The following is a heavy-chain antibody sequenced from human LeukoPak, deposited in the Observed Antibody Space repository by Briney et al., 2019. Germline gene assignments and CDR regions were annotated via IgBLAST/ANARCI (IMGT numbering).Heavy chain of an antibody. J-gene: IGHJ4*02. D-gene: IGHD3-10*01. CDR3: AKDGETYYYGSGSYYGHFDY. V-gene: IGHV3-23*01. CDR2: ISGSGGST. Sequence: GGSLRLSYAASGFTFSSYGMSWVRQAPGKGLEWVSAISGSGGSTYYADSVKGRFTISRDDSKNTLYLQMNSLRAEDTALYYCAKDGETYYYGSGSYYGHFDYWGQGTLVTVS. CDR1: GFTFSSYG.